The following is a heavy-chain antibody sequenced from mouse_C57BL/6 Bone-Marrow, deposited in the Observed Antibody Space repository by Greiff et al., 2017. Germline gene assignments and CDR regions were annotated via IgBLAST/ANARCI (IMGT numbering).Heavy chain of an antibody. CDR3: ATYYGSSPAWFAY. Sequence: EVQLVESGGDLVKPGGSLKLSCAASGFTFSSYGMSWVRQTPDKRLEWVATISSGGSYTYYPDSVKGRFTISRDNANNTLYLQMSSLKSEDTAMYYWATYYGSSPAWFAYWGQGTLVTVSA. J-gene: IGHJ3*01. CDR2: ISSGGSYT. V-gene: IGHV5-6*01. CDR1: GFTFSSYG. D-gene: IGHD1-1*01.